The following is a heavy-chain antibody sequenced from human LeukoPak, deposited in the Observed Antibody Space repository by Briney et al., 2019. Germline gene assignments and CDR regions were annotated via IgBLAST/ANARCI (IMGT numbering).Heavy chain of an antibody. D-gene: IGHD5/OR15-5a*01. Sequence: QPGGSLRLSCAPSGFPFSDYVMHWVRQAPGKGREWVSVIRYDGNNKYYADSVKGRFTIPRDNSKNTLYLQMNSLESEDTAVYYCAKDRWGAVSSFDYWGQGTLVTVSS. CDR1: GFPFSDYV. CDR3: AKDRWGAVSSFDY. CDR2: IRYDGNNK. V-gene: IGHV3-30*02. J-gene: IGHJ4*02.